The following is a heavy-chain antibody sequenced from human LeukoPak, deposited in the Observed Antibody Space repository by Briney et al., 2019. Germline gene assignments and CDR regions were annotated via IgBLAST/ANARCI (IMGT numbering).Heavy chain of an antibody. CDR2: IIPILGTA. V-gene: IGHV1-69*01. CDR1: GGTFSSSA. J-gene: IGHJ4*02. D-gene: IGHD3-22*01. Sequence: SVKVSCEASGGTFSSSAISWVRQAPGQGLEWMGGIIPILGTANYAQKFQDRVTITADESTSTAYMELSSLRSEDPAVYYCARGDYYDSSGYGGGEGTLVTVSS. CDR3: ARGDYYDSSGYG.